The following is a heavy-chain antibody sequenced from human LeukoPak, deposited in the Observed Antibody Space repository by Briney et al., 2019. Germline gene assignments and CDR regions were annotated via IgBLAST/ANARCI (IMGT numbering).Heavy chain of an antibody. D-gene: IGHD3-16*01. CDR1: GLSFSGPR. CDR3: AYTNHLTY. V-gene: IGHV3-7*01. J-gene: IGHJ4*02. Sequence: PGGALTLSCAASGLSFSGPRMNWVRQAPGQGREWVANIKYDGSEEYYADSVKGRFTISRDNAKNSLSLQMNYVRAGDTAIYYCAYTNHLTYRGQGTLVTVSS. CDR2: IKYDGSEE.